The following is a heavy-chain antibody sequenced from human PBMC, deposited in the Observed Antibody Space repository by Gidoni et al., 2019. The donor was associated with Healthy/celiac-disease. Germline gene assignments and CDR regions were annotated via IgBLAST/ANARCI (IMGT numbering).Heavy chain of an antibody. D-gene: IGHD2-2*01. V-gene: IGHV3-30-3*01. CDR1: GFTFSSYA. J-gene: IGHJ4*02. CDR3: ARDPAMTGVYYFDY. CDR2: ISYDGSNK. Sequence: QVQLVESGGGVVQPGRSLRLSCAASGFTFSSYAMHWVRQAPGKGLEWVAVISYDGSNKYYADSVKGRFTISRDNSKNTLYLQMNSLRAEDTAVYYCARDPAMTGVYYFDYWGQGTLVTVSS.